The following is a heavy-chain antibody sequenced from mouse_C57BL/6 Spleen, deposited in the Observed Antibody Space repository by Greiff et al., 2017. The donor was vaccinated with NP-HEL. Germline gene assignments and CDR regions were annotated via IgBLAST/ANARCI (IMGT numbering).Heavy chain of an antibody. CDR3: ARGTTVVAGFDY. CDR1: GFTFSDYY. J-gene: IGHJ2*01. Sequence: EVKLVESEGGLVQPGSSMKLSCTASGFTFSDYYMAWVRQVPEKGLEWVANINYDGSSTYYLDSLKSRFIISRDNAKNILYLQMSSLKSEDTATYYCARGTTVVAGFDYWGQGTTLTVSS. D-gene: IGHD1-1*01. V-gene: IGHV5-16*01. CDR2: INYDGSST.